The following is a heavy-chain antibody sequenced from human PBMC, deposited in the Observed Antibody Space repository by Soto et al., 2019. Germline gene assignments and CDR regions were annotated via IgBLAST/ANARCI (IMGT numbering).Heavy chain of an antibody. CDR3: ARDLLWFGELFNYYYYYGMDV. J-gene: IGHJ6*02. D-gene: IGHD3-10*01. V-gene: IGHV3-21*01. CDR1: GFTFSSYS. Sequence: GALRLSCAASGFTFSSYSMNWVRQAPGKGLEWVSSISSSSSYIYYADSVKGRFTISRDNAKNSLYLQMNSLRAEDTAVYYCARDLLWFGELFNYYYYYGMDVWGQGTTVTVSS. CDR2: ISSSSSYI.